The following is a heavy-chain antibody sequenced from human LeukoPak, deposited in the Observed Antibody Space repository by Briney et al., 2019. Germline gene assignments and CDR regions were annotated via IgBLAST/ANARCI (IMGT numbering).Heavy chain of an antibody. CDR3: AREGDSIDAFDI. CDR2: INHSGST. J-gene: IGHJ3*02. D-gene: IGHD3-22*01. V-gene: IGHV4-34*01. Sequence: PSETLSLTRAVYGGSFSGYYWSWIRQPPGKGLEWIGEINHSGSTNYNPSLKSRVTISVDTSKNQFSLKLSSVTAADTAVYYCAREGDSIDAFDIWGQGTMVTVSS. CDR1: GGSFSGYY.